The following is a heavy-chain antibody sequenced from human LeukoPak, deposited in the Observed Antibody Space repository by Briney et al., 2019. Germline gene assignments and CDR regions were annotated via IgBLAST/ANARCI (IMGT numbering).Heavy chain of an antibody. CDR3: TTLKRFSGSRPDY. CDR1: GFTFSNAW. D-gene: IGHD1-26*01. CDR2: IKSKTDGGTT. V-gene: IGHV3-15*01. Sequence: GGSLRLSCAASGFTFSNAWMSWVRQAPGKGLEWVGRIKSKTDGGTTDYAAPVKGRFTISRDDSKNTLYLQMNSLKTEDTAVYYCTTLKRFSGSRPDYWGQGTLVTVSP. J-gene: IGHJ4*02.